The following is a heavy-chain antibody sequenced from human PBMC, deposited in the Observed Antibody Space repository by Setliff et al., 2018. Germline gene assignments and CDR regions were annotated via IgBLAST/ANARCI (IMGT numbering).Heavy chain of an antibody. CDR1: GYTFTTYA. CDR3: ARASRFGTIKYRGDYYMDV. CDR2: INTNTGNP. D-gene: IGHD3-10*01. J-gene: IGHJ6*03. Sequence: VFCKASGYTFTTYAISWMRQAPGQGLEWMGWINTNTGNPSYAQGFTGRFVFSLDTSVSTAYLQISSLKAEDTALYYCARASRFGTIKYRGDYYMDVWGKGTTVTVSS. V-gene: IGHV7-4-1*02.